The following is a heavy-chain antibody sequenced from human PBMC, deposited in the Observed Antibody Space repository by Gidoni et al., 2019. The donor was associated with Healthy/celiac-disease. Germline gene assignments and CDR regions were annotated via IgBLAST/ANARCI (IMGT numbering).Heavy chain of an antibody. V-gene: IGHV3-30*18. D-gene: IGHD3-3*01. J-gene: IGHJ4*02. CDR3: AKENAYDLWSGLND. CDR1: GFPFSSYG. CDR2: ISYDGSNK. Sequence: QVQLLQSGGGVVQPGRSLRLSCAASGFPFSSYGMHWARQAPGKGLEWVAVISYDGSNKNYGDPVKGRFTISRDNSKNTLYLQMNSLRTEDTAVYYCAKENAYDLWSGLNDWGQGTLITVSS.